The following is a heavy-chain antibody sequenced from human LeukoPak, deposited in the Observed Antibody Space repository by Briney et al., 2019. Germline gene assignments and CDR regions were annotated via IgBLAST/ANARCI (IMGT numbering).Heavy chain of an antibody. CDR1: GYTFTSYA. V-gene: IGHV1-3*01. CDR2: INAGNGNT. J-gene: IGHJ4*02. Sequence: ASVDVSCKASGYTFTSYAMHWVRQAPGQRLEWMGWINAGNGNTKYSQKFQGRVTITRDTSASTAYMELSSLRSEDTAVYYCAREGGLLLFDFDYWGQGTLVTVSS. CDR3: AREGGLLLFDFDY. D-gene: IGHD2-15*01.